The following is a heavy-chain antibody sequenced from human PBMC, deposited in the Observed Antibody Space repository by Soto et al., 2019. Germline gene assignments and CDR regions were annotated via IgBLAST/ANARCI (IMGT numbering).Heavy chain of an antibody. V-gene: IGHV1-69*13. Sequence: GASVKVSCKASGGTFSSYAISWVRQAPGQGLEWMGGIIPIFGTANYAQKFQGRVTITADESTSTAYMELSSLRSEDTAVYYCARDGDMATITKYYFDCWGQGTLVTVSS. CDR3: ARDGDMATITKYYFDC. D-gene: IGHD4-4*01. CDR1: GGTFSSYA. CDR2: IIPIFGTA. J-gene: IGHJ4*02.